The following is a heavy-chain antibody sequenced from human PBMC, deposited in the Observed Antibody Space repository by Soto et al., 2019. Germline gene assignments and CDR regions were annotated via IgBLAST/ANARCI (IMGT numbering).Heavy chain of an antibody. CDR2: INYRGSA. CDR3: ARFGRTGTIPY. V-gene: IGHV4-34*01. CDR1: GGSFSGYY. J-gene: IGHJ4*02. Sequence: QVQLPQWGAGLLKPSETLSLTCAVYGGSFSGYYWSWIRQPPGKVLEWIGEINYRGSANYNASLKSRVTLSVDTSKNQFSLTVNSVTAADTAVYYCARFGRTGTIPYWGQGTPVTVSS. D-gene: IGHD1-7*01.